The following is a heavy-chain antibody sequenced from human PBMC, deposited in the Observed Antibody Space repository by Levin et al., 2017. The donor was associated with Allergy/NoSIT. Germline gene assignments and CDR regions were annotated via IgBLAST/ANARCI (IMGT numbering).Heavy chain of an antibody. J-gene: IGHJ3*02. D-gene: IGHD4-17*01. CDR2: IYYSGST. Sequence: ESLKISCTVSGGSISSSSYYWGWIRQPPGKGLEWIGSIYYSGSTYYNPSLKSRVTISVDTSKNQFSLKLSSVTAADTAVYYCASQVTTVTTGGAFDIWGQGTMVTVSS. V-gene: IGHV4-39*01. CDR1: GGSISSSSYY. CDR3: ASQVTTVTTGGAFDI.